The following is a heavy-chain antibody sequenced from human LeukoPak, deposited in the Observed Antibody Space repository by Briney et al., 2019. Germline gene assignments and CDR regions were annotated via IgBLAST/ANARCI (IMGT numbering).Heavy chain of an antibody. CDR1: GGSISSGGYY. J-gene: IGHJ1*01. D-gene: IGHD7-27*01. CDR2: IFYSGST. CDR3: ARNFHDPGAL. Sequence: PSQTLSLTCAVSGGSISSGGYYWSWIRQHPGEGLEWIGYIFYSGSTYYNPSLKSRVTVSVDTSKNQYSLKLTSVTAADTAVYYCARNFHDPGALWGQGTLVTVSS. V-gene: IGHV4-31*11.